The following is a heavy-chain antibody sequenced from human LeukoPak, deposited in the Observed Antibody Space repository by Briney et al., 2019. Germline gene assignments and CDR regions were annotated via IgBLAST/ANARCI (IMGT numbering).Heavy chain of an antibody. D-gene: IGHD5-18*01. CDR3: ARRGIPGYSFSRPRVTGLY. CDR2: INHSGST. CDR1: GGSFSGYY. Sequence: SETLSLTCAVYGGSFSGYYRSWIRQPPGKGLEWIGEINHSGSTNYNPSLKSRVTISVDTSKNQFSLKLSSVTAADTAVYYCARRGIPGYSFSRPRVTGLYWGQGTLVTVSS. J-gene: IGHJ4*02. V-gene: IGHV4-34*01.